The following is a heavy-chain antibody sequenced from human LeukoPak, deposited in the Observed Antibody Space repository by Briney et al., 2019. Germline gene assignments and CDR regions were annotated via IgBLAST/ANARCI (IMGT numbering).Heavy chain of an antibody. CDR2: ISGNMNFL. J-gene: IGHJ4*02. CDR3: ARVTARHYYSGVFKGFYFDY. CDR1: GFTFSDYN. Sequence: AGGSLRLSCAASGFTFSDYNMHWVRQTPRKGLEWVSSISGNMNFLYYGDSVKGRFTISRDNAKNSLYLQMDSLRPEDTAVYYCARVTARHYYSGVFKGFYFDYWGQGIRVTVSS. V-gene: IGHV3-21*01. D-gene: IGHD2-15*01.